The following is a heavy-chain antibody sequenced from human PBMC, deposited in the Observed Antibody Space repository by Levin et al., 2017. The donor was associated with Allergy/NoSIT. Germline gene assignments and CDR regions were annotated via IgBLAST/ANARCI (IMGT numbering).Heavy chain of an antibody. CDR3: ARGVAAAGTSFDC. J-gene: IGHJ4*02. D-gene: IGHD6-13*01. CDR1: GGSISSGGYS. Sequence: SETLSLTCAVSGGSISSGGYSWSWVRQPPGKGLEWIGYIDHSGSTYYNPSLKSRVTISVDRSKNQFSLKLSSVTAADTAVYYCARGVAAAGTSFDCWGQGTLVTVSS. CDR2: IDHSGST. V-gene: IGHV4-30-2*01.